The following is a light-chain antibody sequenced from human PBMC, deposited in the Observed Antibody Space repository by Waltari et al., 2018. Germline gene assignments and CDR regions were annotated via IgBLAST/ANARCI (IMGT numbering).Light chain of an antibody. J-gene: IGLJ2*01. CDR2: DVS. Sequence: QSALAQSASVSGSPGQSITISCTGTGSAIGYYNFVSWYQQHPGKAPKLLIFDVSRWSPGVFHRFAGSKSGNTASLTISGLQAEDEADYYCSSYTTTNTIIFGGGTKVTVL. V-gene: IGLV2-14*01. CDR3: SSYTTTNTII. CDR1: GSAIGYYNF.